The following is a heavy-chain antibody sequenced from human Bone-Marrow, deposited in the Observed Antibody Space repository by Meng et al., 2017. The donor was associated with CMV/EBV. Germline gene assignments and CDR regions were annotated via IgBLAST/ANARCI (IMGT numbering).Heavy chain of an antibody. V-gene: IGHV3-23*01. Sequence: GGSLRLSCAASGFTFSSYAMSWVRQAPGKGLEWVSAISGSGGSTYYADSVKGRFTISRDNSKNTLYLQMNSLRAEDTAVYYCANRRGYGHYFDYWGQGTLVTVSS. CDR1: GFTFSSYA. J-gene: IGHJ4*02. CDR2: ISGSGGST. D-gene: IGHD5-18*01. CDR3: ANRRGYGHYFDY.